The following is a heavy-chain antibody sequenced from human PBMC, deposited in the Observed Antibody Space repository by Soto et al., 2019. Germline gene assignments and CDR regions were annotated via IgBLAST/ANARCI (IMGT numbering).Heavy chain of an antibody. V-gene: IGHV1-3*01. Sequence: GASVKVSCKASGYTFTSYAMHWVRQAPGQRLEWMGWINAGNGNTKYSQKFQGRVTITRDTSASTAYMELSSLRSEDTAVYYCARDCGGDCFAQYNWFDPWGQGTLVTVSS. D-gene: IGHD2-21*02. CDR3: ARDCGGDCFAQYNWFDP. J-gene: IGHJ5*02. CDR1: GYTFTSYA. CDR2: INAGNGNT.